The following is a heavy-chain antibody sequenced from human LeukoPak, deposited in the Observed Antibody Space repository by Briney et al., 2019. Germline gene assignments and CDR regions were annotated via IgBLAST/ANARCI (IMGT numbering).Heavy chain of an antibody. D-gene: IGHD6-13*01. V-gene: IGHV1-18*01. CDR2: ISAYNGNT. Sequence: ASVKVSCKASGYTFTSYGISRVRQAPGQGLEWMGWISAYNGNTNYAQRLQGRVTMTTDTSTSTAYMELRSLRSDDTAVYYCARAGYSSSWYVDYWFDPWGQGTLVTVSS. CDR3: ARAGYSSSWYVDYWFDP. CDR1: GYTFTSYG. J-gene: IGHJ5*02.